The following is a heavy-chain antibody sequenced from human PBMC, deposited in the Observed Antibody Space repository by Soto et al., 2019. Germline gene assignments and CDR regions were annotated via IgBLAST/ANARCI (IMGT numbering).Heavy chain of an antibody. D-gene: IGHD3-9*01. CDR3: APSGGDWLLFSFDY. J-gene: IGHJ4*02. CDR2: IYWDDDK. Sequence: QITLKESGPTLVKPTQTLTLTCTFSGFSRSTSGVGVGWIRQPPGKALEWLALIYWDDDKRYSPSLKSRLTITKDTSKNQVVLTMTNMDPVDTATYYCAPSGGDWLLFSFDYWGQGTLVTVSS. CDR1: GFSRSTSGVG. V-gene: IGHV2-5*02.